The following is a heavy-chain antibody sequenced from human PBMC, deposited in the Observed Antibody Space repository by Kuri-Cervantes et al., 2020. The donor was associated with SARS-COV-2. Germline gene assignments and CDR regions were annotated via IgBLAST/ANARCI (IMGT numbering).Heavy chain of an antibody. Sequence: SETLSLTCTVSGGSISSGDYYWGWIRQPPGKGLEWIGSIYYSGSTYYNPSLKSRVTISVDTSKNQFSLKLSSVTAADTAVYYCARQSFMVRGGYFDYWGQGTLVTVSS. CDR2: IYYSGST. J-gene: IGHJ4*02. CDR3: ARQSFMVRGGYFDY. D-gene: IGHD3-10*01. V-gene: IGHV4-39*01. CDR1: GGSISSGDYY.